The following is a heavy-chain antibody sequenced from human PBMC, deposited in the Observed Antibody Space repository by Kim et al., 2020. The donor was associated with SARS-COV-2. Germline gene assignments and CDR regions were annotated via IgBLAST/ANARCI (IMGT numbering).Heavy chain of an antibody. D-gene: IGHD1-1*01. CDR3: VSNDGFFDY. CDR2: IYYSGST. CDR1: GGSISSYY. Sequence: SETLSLTCTVSGGSISSYYWSWIRQPPGKGLEWIGYIYYSGSTNYNPSLKSRVTISVDTSKNQFSLKLSSVTAADTAVYYCVSNDGFFDYWGQGTLVTVS. J-gene: IGHJ4*02. V-gene: IGHV4-59*01.